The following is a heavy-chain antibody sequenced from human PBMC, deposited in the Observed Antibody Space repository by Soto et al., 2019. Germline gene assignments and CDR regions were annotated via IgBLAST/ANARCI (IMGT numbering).Heavy chain of an antibody. V-gene: IGHV3-21*01. CDR2: ISSSSSYI. D-gene: IGHD5-18*01. Sequence: PGGSLRLSCAASGFTFSSYSMNWVRQAPGKGLEWVSSISSSSSYIYYADSVKGRFTISRDNAKNSLYLQMNSLRAEDTAVYYCARDYPRIQLWPPNWFDPWGQGTLVTVSS. CDR1: GFTFSSYS. CDR3: ARDYPRIQLWPPNWFDP. J-gene: IGHJ5*02.